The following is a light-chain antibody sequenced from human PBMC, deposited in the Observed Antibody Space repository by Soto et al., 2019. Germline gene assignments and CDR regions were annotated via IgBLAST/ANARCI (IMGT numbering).Light chain of an antibody. J-gene: IGKJ1*01. CDR1: QSLLYNNTYNY. CDR3: MQPLQSWT. Sequence: EIVMTQSPLTLPVTPGEPASISCRSSQSLLYNNTYNYLDWYVQKPVQSPQLLIYLGSNRASGVPDRFSGSGSGTDFTLKISRVEAEDVGVYYCMQPLQSWTFGQGTKVDIK. V-gene: IGKV2-28*01. CDR2: LGS.